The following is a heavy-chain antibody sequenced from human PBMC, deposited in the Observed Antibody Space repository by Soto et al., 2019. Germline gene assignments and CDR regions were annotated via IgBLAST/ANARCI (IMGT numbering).Heavy chain of an antibody. Sequence: SATLSLTYTVSGGSLSSYYWSWLRQPPGKGLEWIGYSYYSGSTTYSPSLKSRVAISVDTSKNQFSLKLSSVTTAHTAVYNCARGAYGGPIDGGEAILVNVSS. V-gene: IGHV4-59*01. CDR2: SYYSGST. CDR1: GGSLSSYY. D-gene: IGHD2-21*01. J-gene: IGHJ1*01. CDR3: ARGAYGGPID.